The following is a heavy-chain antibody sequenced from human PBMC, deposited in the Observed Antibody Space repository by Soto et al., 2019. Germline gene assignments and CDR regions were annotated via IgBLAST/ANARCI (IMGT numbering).Heavy chain of an antibody. D-gene: IGHD1-1*01. CDR2: VYSTGGT. J-gene: IGHJ6*02. CDR3: VRQGIGNLHGLVDV. CDR1: SGPSSSHN. Sequence: QVQLQQSGPGLVKPSETLSLTCSVSSGPSSSHNWGWIRQPPGRGLEWIGYVYSTGGTSYNPSLKRRVTISADTSTNHISLTLTSVTAADTAVYYCVRQGIGNLHGLVDVWGQGTTVRVS. V-gene: IGHV4-59*08.